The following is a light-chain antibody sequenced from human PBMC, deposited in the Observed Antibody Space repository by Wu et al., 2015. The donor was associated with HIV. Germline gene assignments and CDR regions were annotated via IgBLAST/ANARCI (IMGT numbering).Light chain of an antibody. CDR3: QQYGTSPPLS. J-gene: IGKJ4*01. CDR2: DAS. Sequence: EIVLTQSPATLSLSPGERATLSCRASQSVSSYLAWYQQKPGQAPRLLIYDASNRATGISARFSGSGSGTDFTLTINSLESEDFAVYYCQQYGTSPPLSFGGGTKGGDQT. V-gene: IGKV3-11*01. CDR1: QSVSSY.